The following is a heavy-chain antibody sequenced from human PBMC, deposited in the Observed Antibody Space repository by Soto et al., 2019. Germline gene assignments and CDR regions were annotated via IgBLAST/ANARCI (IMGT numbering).Heavy chain of an antibody. J-gene: IGHJ6*02. CDR2: IIPIFGTA. Sequence: AASVKVSCKASGGTFSSYAISWVRQAPGQGLEWMGGIIPIFGTANYAQKFQGRVTITADESTSTAYMELSSLRSEDTAVYYCARAKYAGMDVWGQGTTVTVSS. V-gene: IGHV1-69*13. D-gene: IGHD2-2*01. CDR1: GGTFSSYA. CDR3: ARAKYAGMDV.